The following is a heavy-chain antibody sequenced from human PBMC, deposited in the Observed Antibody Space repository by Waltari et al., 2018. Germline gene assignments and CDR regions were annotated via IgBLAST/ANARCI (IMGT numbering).Heavy chain of an antibody. CDR3: ARGYSSGWYGTYFDY. V-gene: IGHV4-34*01. CDR2: INHSGST. J-gene: IGHJ4*02. D-gene: IGHD6-19*01. Sequence: QVQLQQWGAGLLKPSETLSLTCAVYGGSFSGYYWSWIRQPPGKGLEWIGEINHSGSTNYNPSPKSRVTISVDTAKNQFSLKLSSVTAADTAVYYCARGYSSGWYGTYFDYWGQGTLVTVSS. CDR1: GGSFSGYY.